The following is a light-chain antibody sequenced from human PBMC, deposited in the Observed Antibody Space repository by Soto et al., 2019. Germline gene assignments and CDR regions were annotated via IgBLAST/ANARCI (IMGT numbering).Light chain of an antibody. CDR2: SNS. CDR3: QSYDSSLSAWV. V-gene: IGLV1-40*01. Sequence: QSVLTQPPSVSGAPGQRVTISCSGSSSNIGAGYDVHWYQQLPGIAPKLLIYSNSNRPSGVPDRFSGSKSGTSASLAITGLQAEDEADYYCQSYDSSLSAWVFGGGTQLTVL. CDR1: SSNIGAGYD. J-gene: IGLJ3*02.